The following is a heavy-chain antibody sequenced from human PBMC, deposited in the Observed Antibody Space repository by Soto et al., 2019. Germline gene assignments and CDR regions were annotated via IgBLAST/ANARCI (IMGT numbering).Heavy chain of an antibody. D-gene: IGHD6-13*01. CDR1: GGSFSGYY. V-gene: IGHV4-34*01. CDR3: ARLIGVTAAGTEDYFDY. J-gene: IGHJ4*02. Sequence: QVQLQQWGAGLLKPSETLSLTCAVYGGSFSGYYWSWIRQPPGKGLEWIGEINHSGSTNYNPSLKSPVTISVDTSKNQFSLKLSSVTAADTAVYYCARLIGVTAAGTEDYFDYWGQGTLVTVSS. CDR2: INHSGST.